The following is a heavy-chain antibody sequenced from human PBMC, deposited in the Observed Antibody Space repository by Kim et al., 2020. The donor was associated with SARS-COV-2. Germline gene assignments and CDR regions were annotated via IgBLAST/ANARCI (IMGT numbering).Heavy chain of an antibody. V-gene: IGHV4-59*12. CDR2: IYYSGST. CDR1: GGSISSYY. Sequence: SETLSLTCTVSGGSISSYYWSWIRQPPGKGLEWIGYIYYSGSTNYNPSLKSRVTISVDTSKNQFSLKLSSLTAADTAVYYCARAPALWFGVAIGYWFDP. D-gene: IGHD3-10*01. J-gene: IGHJ5*02. CDR3: ARAPALWFGVAIGYWFDP.